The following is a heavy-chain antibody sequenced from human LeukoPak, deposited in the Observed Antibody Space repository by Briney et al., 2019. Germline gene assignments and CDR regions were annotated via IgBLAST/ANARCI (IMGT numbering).Heavy chain of an antibody. V-gene: IGHV3-30-3*01. CDR3: ARLYAGLSDY. J-gene: IGHJ4*02. CDR2: ISYDGSNK. D-gene: IGHD5/OR15-5a*01. Sequence: GGSLRLSCAASGFTFSSYAMHWVRQAPGKGLEWVAVISYDGSNKYYADSVKGRFTISRDNSKNTLYLQMNSLRADDTAVYYCARLYAGLSDYWGQGTLVTVSS. CDR1: GFTFSSYA.